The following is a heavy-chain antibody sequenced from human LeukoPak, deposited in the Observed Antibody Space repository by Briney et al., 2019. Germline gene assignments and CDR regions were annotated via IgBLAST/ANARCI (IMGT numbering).Heavy chain of an antibody. CDR2: INSDGSST. J-gene: IGHJ5*02. Sequence: QPGGSLRLSCAASGFTFSSYWMHWVRQAPGKGLVWVSRINSDGSSTSYADSVKGRFTISRDNSKNTLYLQMNSLRAEDTAVYYCAKDFRKGIAVAGLRTWGQGTLVTVSS. V-gene: IGHV3-74*01. CDR1: GFTFSSYW. D-gene: IGHD6-19*01. CDR3: AKDFRKGIAVAGLRT.